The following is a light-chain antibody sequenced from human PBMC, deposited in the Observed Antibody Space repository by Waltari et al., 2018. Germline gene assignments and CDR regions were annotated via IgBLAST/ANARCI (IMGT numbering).Light chain of an antibody. CDR1: QMVSRT. V-gene: IGKV3-20*01. CDR3: QHYVRLPAT. J-gene: IGKJ1*01. CDR2: GAC. Sequence: EIVLTQSPGTLSLSQEESATLSCRTSQMVSRTLAWYQQKPGQAPKHLIYGACIRATGIPDRFTGSGSGTDFSLTISSLEPEDFAVYFCQHYVRLPATFGQGTKVEIK.